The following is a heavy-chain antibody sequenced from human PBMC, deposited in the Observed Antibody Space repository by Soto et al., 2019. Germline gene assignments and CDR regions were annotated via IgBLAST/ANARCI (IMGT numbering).Heavy chain of an antibody. CDR3: ARDGGRGGDLAY. CDR2: IKRDGSSI. D-gene: IGHD2-21*02. V-gene: IGHV3-74*01. Sequence: EVQLVESGGGLVQPGGSLRLSCAASGFTFSNYWMDWVRQAPGKGLVWVSRIKRDGSSISYADSVKGRVTISRDNAKNTMYLHMNSLRAEDPAVYYCARDGGRGGDLAYWGQGTLVTVSS. J-gene: IGHJ4*02. CDR1: GFTFSNYW.